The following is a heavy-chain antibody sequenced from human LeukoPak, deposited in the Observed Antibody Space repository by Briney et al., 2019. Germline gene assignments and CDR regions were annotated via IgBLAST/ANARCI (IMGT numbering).Heavy chain of an antibody. CDR3: ARGILDQELLVDY. J-gene: IGHJ4*02. D-gene: IGHD2-21*02. CDR2: IIPILGIA. CDR1: GGTFSSYT. V-gene: IGHV1-69*02. Sequence: SVKVSFKSSGGTFSSYTINWVRQAPGQGLEWMGRIIPILGIANYSQKFQGRVTITADKSPSTAYMELSSLRSDDTAVYYCARGILDQELLVDYWGQGTLATVSS.